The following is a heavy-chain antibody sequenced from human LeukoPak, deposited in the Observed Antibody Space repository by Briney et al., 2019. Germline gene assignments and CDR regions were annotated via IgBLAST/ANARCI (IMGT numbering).Heavy chain of an antibody. J-gene: IGHJ5*02. CDR2: IYHSGST. CDR1: GYSISSGYY. V-gene: IGHV4-38-2*01. D-gene: IGHD3-9*01. Sequence: SETLSLTCAVSGYSISSGYYWGWIRQPPGKGLEWIGSIYHSGSTYYNPSLKSRVTISVDTSKNQFSLKLSYVTAADTAVYYCASSAPNYDILTGYYGANWFDPWGQGTLVTVSS. CDR3: ASSAPNYDILTGYYGANWFDP.